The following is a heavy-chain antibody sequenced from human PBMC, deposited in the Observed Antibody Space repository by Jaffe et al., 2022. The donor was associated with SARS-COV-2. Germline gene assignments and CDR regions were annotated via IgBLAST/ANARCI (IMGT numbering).Heavy chain of an antibody. CDR3: ARVRYCSGGSCSTYGMDV. J-gene: IGHJ6*02. V-gene: IGHV3-33*01. CDR2: IWYDGSNK. CDR1: GFTFSSYG. D-gene: IGHD2-15*01. Sequence: QVQLVESGGGVVQPGRSLRLSCAASGFTFSSYGMHWVRQAPGKGLEWVAVIWYDGSNKYYADSVKGRFTISRDNSKNTLYLQMNSLRAEDTAVYYCARVRYCSGGSCSTYGMDVWGQGTTVTVSS.